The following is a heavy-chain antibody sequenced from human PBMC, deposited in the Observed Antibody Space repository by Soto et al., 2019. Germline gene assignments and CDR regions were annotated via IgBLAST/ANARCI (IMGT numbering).Heavy chain of an antibody. J-gene: IGHJ4*02. CDR2: VYHSGST. CDR3: ALPGAGDFDY. Sequence: PSETLSLTCAVSGASISTNNWWSWVRQPPGKGLEWIGEVYHSGSTNCNPSLKSRVTISIDKSKNQSSLRLTSMPATDTAVYYCALPGAGDFDYWSEGTLVTVSS. D-gene: IGHD6-13*01. V-gene: IGHV4-4*02. CDR1: GASISTNNW.